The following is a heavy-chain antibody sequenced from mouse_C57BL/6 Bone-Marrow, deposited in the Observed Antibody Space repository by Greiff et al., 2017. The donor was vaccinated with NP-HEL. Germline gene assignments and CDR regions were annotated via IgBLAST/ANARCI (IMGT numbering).Heavy chain of an antibody. V-gene: IGHV1-59*01. Sequence: QVQLKQPGAELVRPGTSVKLSCKASGYTFTSYWMHWVKQRPGQGLEWIGVIDPSDSYTNYNQKFKGKATLTVDTSSSAAYMQISSLTSEDSAVYYCARPFYYDLFYAKDYWGQGTSVTVSS. CDR1: GYTFTSYW. CDR2: IDPSDSYT. J-gene: IGHJ4*01. D-gene: IGHD2-4*01. CDR3: ARPFYYDLFYAKDY.